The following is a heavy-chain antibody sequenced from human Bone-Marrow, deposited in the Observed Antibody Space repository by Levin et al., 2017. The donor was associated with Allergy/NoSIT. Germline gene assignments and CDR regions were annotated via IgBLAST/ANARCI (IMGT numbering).Heavy chain of an antibody. V-gene: IGHV3-23*01. CDR2: ITGSGDTT. Sequence: SCADARVTFSCHAMNWVRQAPGKGLEWVSIITGSGDTTYYADSVKGRFTISRDNSKKILYLQMDNLRAEDTAIYYCALGSMSRGSVTGTGFFQSWGQGTLVTVSS. J-gene: IGHJ1*01. D-gene: IGHD6-19*01. CDR1: RVTFSCHA. CDR3: ALGSMSRGSVTGTGFFQS.